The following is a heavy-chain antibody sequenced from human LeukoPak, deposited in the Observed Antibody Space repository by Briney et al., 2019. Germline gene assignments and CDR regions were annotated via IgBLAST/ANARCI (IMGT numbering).Heavy chain of an antibody. J-gene: IGHJ4*02. CDR2: ISWSSDSI. D-gene: IGHD6-13*01. CDR3: AAAGTGFFDY. Sequence: GGSLRLSCAASGLTFVDYAMHWVRQAPGKGLEWVSGISWSSDSITYADSVKGRFTISRDNAKNSLYLQMNSLRAEDTALYYCAAAGTGFFDYWGQGTLVTVSS. CDR1: GLTFVDYA. V-gene: IGHV3-9*01.